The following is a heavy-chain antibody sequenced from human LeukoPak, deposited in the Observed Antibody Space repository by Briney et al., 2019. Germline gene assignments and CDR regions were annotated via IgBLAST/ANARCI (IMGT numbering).Heavy chain of an antibody. CDR1: GYSISSGYY. D-gene: IGHD3-9*01. J-gene: IGHJ4*02. V-gene: IGHV4-38-2*02. Sequence: SETLSLTCTVSGYSISSGYYWGWIRQPPGKGLEWIGSIYHSGSTYYNPSLKSRVTISVDTSKNQFSLKLSSVTAADTAVYYCASVPLRGADYDILTGYYRQSHYWGQGTLVTASS. CDR2: IYHSGST. CDR3: ASVPLRGADYDILTGYYRQSHY.